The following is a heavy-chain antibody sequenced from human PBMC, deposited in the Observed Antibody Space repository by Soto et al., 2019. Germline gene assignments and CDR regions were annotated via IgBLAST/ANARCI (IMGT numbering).Heavy chain of an antibody. CDR1: GGTFSSYA. V-gene: IGHV1-69*13. Sequence: SVKVSCKASGGTFSSYAISWVRQAPGQGLEWMGGIIPIFGTANYAQKFQGRVTITADESTSTAYMELSSLRSEDTAVYYCARDGHYYGSGCYQPPYYYYGMDVWGQGTTVTVSS. D-gene: IGHD3-10*01. CDR3: ARDGHYYGSGCYQPPYYYYGMDV. CDR2: IIPIFGTA. J-gene: IGHJ6*02.